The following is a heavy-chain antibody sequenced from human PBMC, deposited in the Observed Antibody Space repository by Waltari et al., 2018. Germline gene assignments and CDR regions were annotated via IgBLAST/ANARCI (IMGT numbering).Heavy chain of an antibody. V-gene: IGHV3-7*01. Sequence: EVQLVESGGGLVQPGGSLRVSCAASGCGFSSYWMTWVRQAPGKGLEWVASINEDGSEKQYVDSVKGRFTISRDNAKNSLYLQMNSLRADDTAVYYCAKAHYDSSGYFSDFDHWGQGTLVTVSS. J-gene: IGHJ4*02. CDR3: AKAHYDSSGYFSDFDH. CDR2: INEDGSEK. D-gene: IGHD3-22*01. CDR1: GCGFSSYW.